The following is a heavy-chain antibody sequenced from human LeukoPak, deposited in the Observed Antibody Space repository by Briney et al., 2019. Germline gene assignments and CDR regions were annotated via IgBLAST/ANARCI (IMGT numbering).Heavy chain of an antibody. Sequence: GGSLRLSCAASGFTFSNYNMNWVRQAPGKGLEWVSSISSRSSFIYYADSVKGRFTISRDNAKNSLYLQMNTLRAEDTAVYYCATDGGSSYLNAINIWGQGTMVTVSS. D-gene: IGHD6-6*01. CDR1: GFTFSNYN. CDR2: ISSRSSFI. CDR3: ATDGGSSYLNAINI. V-gene: IGHV3-21*01. J-gene: IGHJ3*02.